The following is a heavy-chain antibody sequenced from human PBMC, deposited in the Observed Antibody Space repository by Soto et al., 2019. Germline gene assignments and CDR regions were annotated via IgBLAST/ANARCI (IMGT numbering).Heavy chain of an antibody. J-gene: IGHJ4*01. CDR3: AGSAYVGTSLF. CDR1: GFTFNVHE. V-gene: IGHV3-48*03. CDR2: ISAGGSSV. Sequence: PRLSREASGFTFNVHELYWVRQAPGKGLEWISYISAGGSSVKYADSVRGRFTISRDNAKTSLHLQMTGLRAEDTGVYYCAGSAYVGTSLFWGHGTMVTVSS. D-gene: IGHD1-1*01.